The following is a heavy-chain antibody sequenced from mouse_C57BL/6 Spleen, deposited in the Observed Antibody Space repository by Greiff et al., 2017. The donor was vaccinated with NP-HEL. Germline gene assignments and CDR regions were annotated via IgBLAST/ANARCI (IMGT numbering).Heavy chain of an antibody. CDR2: IDPSDSET. CDR1: GYTFTSYW. Sequence: QVHVKQSGAELVRPGSSVKLSCKASGYTFTSYWMHWVKQRPIQGLEWIGNIDPSDSETHYNQKFKDKATLTVDKSSSTAYMQLSSLTSEDSAVYYCARAYGYDYFDYWGQGTTLTVSS. D-gene: IGHD2-2*01. J-gene: IGHJ2*01. V-gene: IGHV1-52*01. CDR3: ARAYGYDYFDY.